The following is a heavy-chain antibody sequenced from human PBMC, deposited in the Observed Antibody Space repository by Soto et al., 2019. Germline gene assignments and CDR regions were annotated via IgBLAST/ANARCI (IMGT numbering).Heavy chain of an antibody. CDR2: INAGNGNT. CDR1: GYTFTSYA. CDR3: ARDLSMVRGVIITSSLLWWFDP. D-gene: IGHD3-10*01. J-gene: IGHJ5*02. V-gene: IGHV1-3*01. Sequence: ASVKVSCKASGYTFTSYAMHWVRQAPGQRLEWMGWINAGNGNTKYSQKFQGRVTITRDTSASTAYMELSSLRSEDTAVYYCARDLSMVRGVIITSSLLWWFDPWGQGTLVTVSS.